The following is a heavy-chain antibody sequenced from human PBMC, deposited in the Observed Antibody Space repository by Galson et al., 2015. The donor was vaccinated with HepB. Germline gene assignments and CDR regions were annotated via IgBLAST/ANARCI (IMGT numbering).Heavy chain of an antibody. J-gene: IGHJ6*02. V-gene: IGHV3-7*03. CDR1: GFTFSSYW. CDR2: IKQDGSEK. Sequence: SLRLSCAASGFTFSSYWMSWVRQAPGKGLEWVANIKQDGSEKYYVDSVKGRFTISRDNAKNSLYLQMNSLRAEDTAVCFCARVVIPRTTKNKDIAVAGPYYYYGMDVWGQGTTVTVSS. D-gene: IGHD6-19*01. CDR3: ARVVIPRTTKNKDIAVAGPYYYYGMDV.